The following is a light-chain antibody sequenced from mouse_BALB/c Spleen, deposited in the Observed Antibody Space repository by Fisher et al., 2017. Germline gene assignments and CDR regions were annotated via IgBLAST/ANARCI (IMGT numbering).Light chain of an antibody. CDR2: STS. J-gene: IGKJ5*01. CDR3: HQWSSYPYT. V-gene: IGKV4-80*01. CDR1: SSVSY. Sequence: IVLTQTPAIMPASLGEEITLTCSASSSVSYMHWYQQKSGTSPKLLIYSTSNLASGVPSRFSGSGSGTFYSLTISSVEAEDAADYYCHQWSSYPYTFGAGTKLELK.